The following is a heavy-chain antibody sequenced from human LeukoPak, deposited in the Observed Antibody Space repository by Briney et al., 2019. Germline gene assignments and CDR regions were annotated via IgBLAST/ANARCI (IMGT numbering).Heavy chain of an antibody. CDR3: ATDQSGLFDP. J-gene: IGHJ5*02. D-gene: IGHD3-10*01. Sequence: SETLSLTCTVSGGSISTYYWSWIRQPPGKGLEWIGYIYYSGSTNYNPSLKSRVTISVDTSKNQFSLKLSSVTAADTAVYYCATDQSGLFDPWGQGTLVTVSS. CDR2: IYYSGST. CDR1: GGSISTYY. V-gene: IGHV4-59*01.